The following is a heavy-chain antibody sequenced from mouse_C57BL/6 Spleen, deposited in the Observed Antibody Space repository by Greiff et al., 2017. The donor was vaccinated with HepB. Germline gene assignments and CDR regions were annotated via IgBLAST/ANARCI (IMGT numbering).Heavy chain of an antibody. V-gene: IGHV6-3*01. J-gene: IGHJ4*01. CDR3: TGIYYYGSSHAMDY. CDR2: IRLKSDNYAT. Sequence: EVKVVDSGGGLVQPGGSMKLSCVASGFTFSNYWMNWVRQSPEKGLEWVAQIRLKSDNYATHYAESVKGRFTISRDDSKSSVYLQMNNLRAEDTGIYYCTGIYYYGSSHAMDYWGQGTSVTVSS. D-gene: IGHD1-1*01. CDR1: GFTFSNYW.